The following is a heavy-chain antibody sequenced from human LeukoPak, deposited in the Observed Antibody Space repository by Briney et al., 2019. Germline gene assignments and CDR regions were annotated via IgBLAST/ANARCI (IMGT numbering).Heavy chain of an antibody. CDR3: ARRLSLRFDAFAV. D-gene: IGHD3-3*01. V-gene: IGHV3-23*01. Sequence: GGSLRLSCAASGFTFSDYSMNWIRQSPGKGLEWVSSMSDVGPNTYYADSVKGRFTISRDTSKNTLFLQMNSLRAEDTALYFCARRLSLRFDAFAVWGPGTVVTVSS. CDR2: MSDVGPNT. J-gene: IGHJ3*01. CDR1: GFTFSDYS.